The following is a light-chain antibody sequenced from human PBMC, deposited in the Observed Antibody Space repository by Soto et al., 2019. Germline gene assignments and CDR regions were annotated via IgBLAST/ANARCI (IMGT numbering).Light chain of an antibody. Sequence: QSALTQPASVSGSPGQSITISCTGTSSDVGSYNLVSWYQQHPGKAPKLLIYEGSKRPSGVSNRFSGSKSGNTASLTISGLQAEEEDDYYCCSSATGRILFGAGTKVTVL. J-gene: IGLJ2*01. V-gene: IGLV2-23*01. CDR2: EGS. CDR3: CSSATGRIL. CDR1: SSDVGSYNL.